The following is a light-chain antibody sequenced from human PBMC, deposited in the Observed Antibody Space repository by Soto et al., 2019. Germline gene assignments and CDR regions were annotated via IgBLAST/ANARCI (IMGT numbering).Light chain of an antibody. CDR2: EVN. J-gene: IGLJ1*01. CDR1: SSDVGGYNY. CDR3: SSYAGSSNV. Sequence: QSALTQPPSASGSPGQSVAISYTGTSSDVGGYNYVSWYQQRPGKAPNLMIYEVNKRPSGVPDRFSGSKSGNTASLTVSGLQAEDEADYYCSSYAGSSNVFGTGTKVTVL. V-gene: IGLV2-8*01.